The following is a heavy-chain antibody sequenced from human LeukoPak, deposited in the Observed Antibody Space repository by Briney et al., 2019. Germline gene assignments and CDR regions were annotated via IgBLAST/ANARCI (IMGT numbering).Heavy chain of an antibody. CDR1: GGTFSSYA. CDR2: IIPIFGTA. D-gene: IGHD4-17*01. CDR3: AHSAVNYYYYYMDV. Sequence: ASVKVSCKASGGTFSSYAISWVRQAPGQGLEWMGGIIPIFGTANYAQKFQGRVTITADKSTSTAYMELSSLRSEDTAVYYCAHSAVNYYYYYMDVWGKGTTVTISS. J-gene: IGHJ6*03. V-gene: IGHV1-69*06.